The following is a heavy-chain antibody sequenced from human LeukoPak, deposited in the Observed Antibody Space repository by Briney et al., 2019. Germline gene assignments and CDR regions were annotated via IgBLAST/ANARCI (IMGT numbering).Heavy chain of an antibody. J-gene: IGHJ4*02. CDR1: GYTFTGYY. D-gene: IGHD4-17*01. CDR3: ARVKFRWKYGDLLDY. Sequence: GASVKVSCKASGYTFTGYYMHWVRQAPGQGLEWMGWINPNSGGTNYAQKFQGRVTMTRDTSISTAYMELSRLRSDDTAVYYCARVKFRWKYGDLLDYWGQGTLVTVSS. V-gene: IGHV1-2*02. CDR2: INPNSGGT.